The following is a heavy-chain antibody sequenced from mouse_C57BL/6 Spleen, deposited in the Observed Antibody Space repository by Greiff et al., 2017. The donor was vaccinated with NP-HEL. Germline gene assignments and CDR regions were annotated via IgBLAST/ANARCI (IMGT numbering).Heavy chain of an antibody. CDR3: ARYNGYYGSRGEYFDY. CDR1: GYTFTDYY. J-gene: IGHJ2*01. V-gene: IGHV1-26*01. Sequence: EVQLQQSGPELVKPGASVKISCKASGYTFTDYYMNWVKQSHGKSLEWIGDINPNNGGTSYNQKFKGKATLTVDKSSSTAYMELRSLTSEDSAVYYCARYNGYYGSRGEYFDYWGQGTTLTVSS. D-gene: IGHD1-1*01. CDR2: INPNNGGT.